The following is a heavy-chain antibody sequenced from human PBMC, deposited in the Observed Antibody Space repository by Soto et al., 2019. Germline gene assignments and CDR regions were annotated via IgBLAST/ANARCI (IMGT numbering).Heavy chain of an antibody. J-gene: IGHJ5*02. CDR1: GFTFSSYA. D-gene: IGHD5-18*01. Sequence: PGGSLRLSCAASGFTFSSYAMSWVRQAPGKGLEWISGISGSGDSTYYADSVKGRFTISRDNSKNTLYLQMNSLRAEDTAVYYCETGYSYATFDPWGQGNLVTVSS. V-gene: IGHV3-23*01. CDR2: ISGSGDST. CDR3: ETGYSYATFDP.